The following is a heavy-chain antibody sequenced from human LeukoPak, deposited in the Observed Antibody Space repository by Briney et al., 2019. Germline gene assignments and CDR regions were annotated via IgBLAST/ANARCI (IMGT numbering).Heavy chain of an antibody. V-gene: IGHV1-18*01. D-gene: IGHD3-22*01. CDR1: GYTFTSYG. CDR3: ARLYYYDSSGYYYGISYYYYMDV. J-gene: IGHJ6*03. CDR2: ISAYNGNT. Sequence: ASVKVSCKASGYTFTSYGISWVRQAPGQGLEWMGWISAYNGNTNYAQKLQGRVTITTDTSTSTAYMELRSLRSDDTAVYYCARLYYYDSSGYYYGISYYYYMDVWGKGTTVTVSS.